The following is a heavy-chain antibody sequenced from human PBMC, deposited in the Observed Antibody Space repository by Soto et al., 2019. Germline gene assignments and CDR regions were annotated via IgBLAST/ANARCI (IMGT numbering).Heavy chain of an antibody. CDR2: IYYSGST. Sequence: PSETLSLTCAVYGGSVSSYYWSWIRQPPGKGLEWIGYIYYSGSTNYNPSLKSRVTISVDTSKNQFSLKLSSVTAADTAVYYCARDGGYDSPLGYYYYYMDVWGKGTTVTVSS. D-gene: IGHD5-12*01. CDR3: ARDGGYDSPLGYYYYYMDV. CDR1: GGSVSSYY. V-gene: IGHV4-59*02. J-gene: IGHJ6*03.